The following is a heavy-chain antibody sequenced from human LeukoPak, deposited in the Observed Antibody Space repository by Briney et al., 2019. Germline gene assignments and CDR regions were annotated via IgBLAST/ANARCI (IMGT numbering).Heavy chain of an antibody. J-gene: IGHJ3*02. CDR3: AKDESLDYGDYSGAFDI. CDR2: ISYDGSNK. D-gene: IGHD4-17*01. CDR1: GFTFSSYG. V-gene: IGHV3-30*18. Sequence: GGSLRLSCAASGFTFSSYGMHWVRQAPGKGLEWVAVISYDGSNKYYADSVKGRFTISRDNSKNTLYLQMNSLRAEDTAVYYCAKDESLDYGDYSGAFDIWGQGTMVTVSS.